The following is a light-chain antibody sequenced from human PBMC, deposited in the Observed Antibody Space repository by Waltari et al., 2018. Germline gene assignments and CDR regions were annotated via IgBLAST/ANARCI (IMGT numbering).Light chain of an antibody. V-gene: IGLV1-51*02. Sequence: QSVLTQPPSVSAASGQRVTISCSGSSSNIGRNYVSWYQQFPGTAPKLLIYENNKLPAGTPDGLSGSKSGTSATLGISGLQTGDEADDYCGTWDSNLSGGVFGGGTKLTVL. J-gene: IGLJ3*02. CDR2: ENN. CDR1: SSNIGRNY. CDR3: GTWDSNLSGGV.